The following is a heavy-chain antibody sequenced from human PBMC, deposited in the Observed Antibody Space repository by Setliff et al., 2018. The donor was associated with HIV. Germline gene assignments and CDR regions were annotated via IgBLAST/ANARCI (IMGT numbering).Heavy chain of an antibody. D-gene: IGHD6-19*01. V-gene: IGHV1-18*01. CDR2: ISGQIDDT. J-gene: IGHJ3*02. CDR3: ARVPYRSAWFSGGHDAFDI. CDR1: GYSFSSLG. Sequence: ASVKVSCKASGYSFSSLGISWVRQAPGQGLEWMGWISGQIDDTNSADKFQGRFTMTKDTFTSTAYMELRSLRSDDTAVYFCARVPYRSAWFSGGHDAFDIWGQGTMVTVSS.